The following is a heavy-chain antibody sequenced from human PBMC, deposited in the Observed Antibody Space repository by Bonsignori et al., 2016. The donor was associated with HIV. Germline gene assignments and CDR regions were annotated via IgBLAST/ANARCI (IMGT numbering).Heavy chain of an antibody. Sequence: EVQLVESGGGLVQPGGSLKLSCAASGFTFSGSDMHWVRQASGKGLEWVGRIKDKANSYATSYAASVKGRFTISRDDSKNMAYLQMNSLKTEDTAVYYCTYYRVGAASYGMDVWDQGP. J-gene: IGHJ6*02. V-gene: IGHV3-73*02. CDR1: GFTFSGSD. D-gene: IGHD1-26*01. CDR3: TYYRVGAASYGMDV. CDR2: IKDKANSYAT.